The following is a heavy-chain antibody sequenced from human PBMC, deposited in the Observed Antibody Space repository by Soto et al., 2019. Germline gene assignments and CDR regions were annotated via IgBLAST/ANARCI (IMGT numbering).Heavy chain of an antibody. D-gene: IGHD3-16*01. CDR3: AKEGSSSLYYFDY. Sequence: EVQLLESGGGLVQPGGSLRLSCAASGFTFSTYAMTWVRQAPGKGLEWVSTISGSGGSTYYADSVKGRFTISRDNSKNTLYVHMNSLRGEDTAVYYCAKEGSSSLYYFDYRGQGTLVTVSS. J-gene: IGHJ4*02. CDR1: GFTFSTYA. CDR2: ISGSGGST. V-gene: IGHV3-23*01.